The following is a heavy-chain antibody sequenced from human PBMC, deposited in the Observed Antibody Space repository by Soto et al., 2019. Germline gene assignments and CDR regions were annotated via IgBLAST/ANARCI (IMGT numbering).Heavy chain of an antibody. CDR3: TIDGLYSGCFDF. V-gene: IGHV3-15*01. CDR1: GFTFINAW. J-gene: IGHJ4*02. D-gene: IGHD1-26*01. CDR2: IRSNAHGGTT. Sequence: EVQLVESGGGLVKPGASLRLSCAASGFTFINAWMSWVRQAPGKGLEWVGRIRSNAHGGTTDYGAPVNGRFAISRDDSENTVYLQMNSLKTEDTAVYYCTIDGLYSGCFDFWGQGTLVTVSS.